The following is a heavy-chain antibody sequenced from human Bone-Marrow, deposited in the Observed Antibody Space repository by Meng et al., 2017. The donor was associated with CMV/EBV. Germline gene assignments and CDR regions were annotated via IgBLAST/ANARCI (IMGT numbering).Heavy chain of an antibody. V-gene: IGHV4-39*07. Sequence: SETLSLTCTVSGGSISSSSYFWVWIRQPPGKGLEWIGSIYYTGSTYYSPSLKSRVTISLDTPKKQFSLKLSSVTAADTAVYYCTTEEDYWGQGTLVTVSS. CDR1: GGSISSSSYF. CDR2: IYYTGST. J-gene: IGHJ4*02. CDR3: TTEEDY.